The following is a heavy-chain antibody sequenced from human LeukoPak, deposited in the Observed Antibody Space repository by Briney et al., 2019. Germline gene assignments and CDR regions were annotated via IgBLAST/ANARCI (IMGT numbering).Heavy chain of an antibody. Sequence: GGSLRLSCAASGFTFSDYYMSWIRQAPGKGLEWVSSISSSSSYIYYADSVKGRFTISRDNAKNSLYLQMNSLRAEDTAVYYCARDRLVGRYYDSSGSAGYWGQGTLVTVSS. CDR2: ISSSSSYI. CDR1: GFTFSDYY. J-gene: IGHJ4*02. CDR3: ARDRLVGRYYDSSGSAGY. V-gene: IGHV3-11*06. D-gene: IGHD3-22*01.